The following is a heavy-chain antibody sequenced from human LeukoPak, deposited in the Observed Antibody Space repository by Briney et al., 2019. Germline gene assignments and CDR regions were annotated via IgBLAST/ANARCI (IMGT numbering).Heavy chain of an antibody. CDR2: ISAYNGNT. CDR1: GYTFTSYG. D-gene: IGHD1-1*01. J-gene: IGHJ6*02. CDR3: ARERGTTAGYYYGMDV. V-gene: IGHV1-18*01. Sequence: GASVNVSCTASGYTFTSYGISWVRQAPGQGLEWMGWISAYNGNTNYAQKLQGRVTMTTDTSTSTAYMELRSLRSDDTAVYYCARERGTTAGYYYGMDVWGQGTTVTVSS.